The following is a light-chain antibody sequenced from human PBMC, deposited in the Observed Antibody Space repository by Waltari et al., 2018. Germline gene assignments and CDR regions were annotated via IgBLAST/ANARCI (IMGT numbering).Light chain of an antibody. CDR2: DVT. V-gene: IGLV2-23*02. J-gene: IGLJ2*01. Sequence: QSALTQPASVSGSPGQSITISCTGTSSDVGASDYVSWYQQHPGKAPKLMIYDVTKRPSGVSFRFSASKSGNTASLTISGLQADDEADYYCCSYAGSDIYAVFGGGTKLTVL. CDR3: CSYAGSDIYAV. CDR1: SSDVGASDY.